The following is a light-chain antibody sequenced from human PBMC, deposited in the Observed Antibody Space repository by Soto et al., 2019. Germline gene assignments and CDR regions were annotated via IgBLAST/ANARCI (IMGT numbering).Light chain of an antibody. Sequence: DIQMTQSPSSLSASVGDRVTITCQASQNINNYLNWYQQKPGRAPKLLIYDASNLEAGVPSRFRGSGSGTDFTFTISRLQPEDFAVYYCQQYGSSPPITFGQGTRLEIK. CDR3: QQYGSSPPIT. CDR1: QNINNY. CDR2: DAS. J-gene: IGKJ5*01. V-gene: IGKV1-33*01.